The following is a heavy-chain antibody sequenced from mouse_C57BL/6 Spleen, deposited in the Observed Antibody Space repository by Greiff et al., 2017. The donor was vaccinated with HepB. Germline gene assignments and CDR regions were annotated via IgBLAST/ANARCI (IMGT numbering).Heavy chain of an antibody. J-gene: IGHJ4*01. CDR3: ARGGWDDAMDF. CDR2: ISSGSSTI. CDR1: GFTFSDYG. V-gene: IGHV5-17*01. D-gene: IGHD4-1*01. Sequence: EVMLVESGGGLVKPGGSLKLSCAASGFTFSDYGMHWVRQAPEKGLEWVAYISSGSSTIYYADTVKGRFTIARDNAKNTLFLQMTSLRSEDTAMYYCARGGWDDAMDFWGQGTSVTVSS.